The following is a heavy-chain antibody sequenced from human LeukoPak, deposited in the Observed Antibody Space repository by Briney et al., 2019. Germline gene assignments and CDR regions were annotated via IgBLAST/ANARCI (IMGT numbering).Heavy chain of an antibody. CDR3: ARVSSSWYDAFDI. D-gene: IGHD6-13*01. CDR1: GFTFSSYG. J-gene: IGHJ3*02. CDR2: IWYDGSNK. Sequence: GGSLRLSCAASGFTFSSYGMHWVRQAPGKGLEWVAFIWYDGSNKFYADSVKGRFTISRDNAKNTLYLQMNSLRAEDTAVYYCARVSSSWYDAFDIWGQGTMVTVSS. V-gene: IGHV3-33*01.